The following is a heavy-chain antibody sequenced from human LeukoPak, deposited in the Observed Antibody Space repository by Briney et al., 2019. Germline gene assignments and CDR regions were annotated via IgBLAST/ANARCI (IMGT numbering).Heavy chain of an antibody. J-gene: IGHJ3*02. Sequence: PSETLSLTCSVSGGSISGYYWSWIRQSPGKGLEWIAYIYYSGSTNYNPSLKSRVTISVDTSKNQFSLKLSSVTAADTAVYYCARARYANAWYAFDIWGHGTMVTVSS. V-gene: IGHV4-59*01. CDR1: GGSISGYY. CDR2: IYYSGST. D-gene: IGHD2-2*01. CDR3: ARARYANAWYAFDI.